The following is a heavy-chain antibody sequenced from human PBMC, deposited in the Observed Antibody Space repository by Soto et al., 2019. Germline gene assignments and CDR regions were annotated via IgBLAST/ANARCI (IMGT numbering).Heavy chain of an antibody. CDR3: TRGGYTYYYDSSGYYCDY. CDR2: IRSKAYGGTT. CDR1: GFTFGDYA. V-gene: IGHV3-49*04. Sequence: PGGSLRLSCTASGFTFGDYAMSWVRQAPGKGLEWVGFIRSKAYGGTTEYAASVKGRFTISRDDSKSIAYLQMNSLKTEDTAVYYCTRGGYTYYYDSSGYYCDYWGQGTLVTVS. D-gene: IGHD3-22*01. J-gene: IGHJ4*02.